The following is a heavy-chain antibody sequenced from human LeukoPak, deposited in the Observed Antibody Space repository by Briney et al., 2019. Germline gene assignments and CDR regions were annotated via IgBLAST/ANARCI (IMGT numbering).Heavy chain of an antibody. D-gene: IGHD2-15*01. J-gene: IGHJ4*02. CDR2: IKQDGYEK. Sequence: GGSLRLSCGASGFTFGSYWMSWVRQAPGKGLEWVASIKQDGYEKYYVDSVKGRFIISRDNDKNSLYVRMNSLRAEDTAVYYCARDGYCTGGSCYADYWGPGTLVTVSS. V-gene: IGHV3-7*01. CDR3: ARDGYCTGGSCYADY. CDR1: GFTFGSYW.